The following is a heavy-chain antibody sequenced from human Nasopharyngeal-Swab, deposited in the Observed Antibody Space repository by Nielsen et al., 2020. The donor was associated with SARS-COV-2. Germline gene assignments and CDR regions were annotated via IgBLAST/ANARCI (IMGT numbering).Heavy chain of an antibody. CDR2: ISYSGNT. V-gene: IGHV4-59*08. CDR1: GGSFSDYY. D-gene: IGHD2-2*01. CDR3: ASLPYCSSDTCFPIDL. J-gene: IGHJ5*02. Sequence: SETLSLTCTVSGGSFSDYYWSWIRQPPGKGLEWLGYISYSGNTNYNPSLKSRVTISVDTSKNQCSLRLSSVTAADTATYYCASLPYCSSDTCFPIDLWGQGTLVTVSS.